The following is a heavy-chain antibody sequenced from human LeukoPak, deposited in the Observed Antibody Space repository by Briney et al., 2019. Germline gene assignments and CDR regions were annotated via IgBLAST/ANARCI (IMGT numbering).Heavy chain of an antibody. Sequence: GASVKVSCKASGYTFTGFHMHWVRQAPGQGLEWMGWINPNSGGTNYAQKFQGRVTMTRNTSISTAYMELSSLRSEDTAVYYCARWDSSGYYQVDYWGQGTLVTVSS. CDR3: ARWDSSGYYQVDY. D-gene: IGHD3-22*01. J-gene: IGHJ4*02. CDR1: GYTFTGFH. V-gene: IGHV1-2*02. CDR2: INPNSGGT.